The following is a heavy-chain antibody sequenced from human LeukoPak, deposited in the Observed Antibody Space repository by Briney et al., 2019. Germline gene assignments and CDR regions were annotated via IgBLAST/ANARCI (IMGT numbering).Heavy chain of an antibody. J-gene: IGHJ4*02. Sequence: GGSLRLSCAASGFTFSSYWMSWVRQAPGKGLEWVANIKQGGSEKYYVDSVEGRFTISRDNAKNSLYLQMNSLRAEDTAVYYCARDRAAAEDYWGQRTLVTVSS. CDR2: IKQGGSEK. CDR3: ARDRAAAEDY. CDR1: GFTFSSYW. V-gene: IGHV3-7*01. D-gene: IGHD6-13*01.